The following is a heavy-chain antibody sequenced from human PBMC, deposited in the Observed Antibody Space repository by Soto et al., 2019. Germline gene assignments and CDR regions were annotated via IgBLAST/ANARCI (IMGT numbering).Heavy chain of an antibody. CDR1: GYTFTSYG. J-gene: IGHJ5*02. CDR3: ATSYGSGSYYTTFDP. CDR2: ISAYNGNT. V-gene: IGHV1-18*01. D-gene: IGHD3-10*01. Sequence: ASVKVSCKASGYTFTSYGISWVGQAPGQGLEWMGWISAYNGNTNYAQKLQGRVTMTTDTSTSTAYMELRSLRSDDTAVYYCATSYGSGSYYTTFDPWGQGALVTVSS.